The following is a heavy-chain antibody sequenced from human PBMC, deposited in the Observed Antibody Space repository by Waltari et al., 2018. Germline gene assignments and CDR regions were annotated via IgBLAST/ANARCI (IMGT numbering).Heavy chain of an antibody. Sequence: QVQLVQSGAAVKKPGSSVKVSCKASGGTFSSYAISWVRQAPGQGLEWMGGIIPIFGTANYAQKFQGRVTITADESTSTAYMELSSLRSEDTAVYYCARVWGGGYCSSTSCYYFDYWGQGTLVTVSS. J-gene: IGHJ4*02. CDR1: GGTFSSYA. D-gene: IGHD2-2*01. CDR2: IIPIFGTA. CDR3: ARVWGGGYCSSTSCYYFDY. V-gene: IGHV1-69*12.